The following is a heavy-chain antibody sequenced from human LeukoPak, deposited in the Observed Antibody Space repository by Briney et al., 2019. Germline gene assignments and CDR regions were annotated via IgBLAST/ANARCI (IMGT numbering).Heavy chain of an antibody. D-gene: IGHD3-22*01. CDR3: AREVPYDSSFYYQPFDY. CDR2: IIPIFGTA. CDR1: GGTFSSYA. Sequence: GASVKVSCKASGGTFSSYAISWVRQAPGQGLEWMGGIIPIFGTANYAQKLQGRVTMTTDTSTSTANMNLRSLRSDDTAVYYCAREVPYDSSFYYQPFDYWGQGTLVTVSS. V-gene: IGHV1-69*05. J-gene: IGHJ4*02.